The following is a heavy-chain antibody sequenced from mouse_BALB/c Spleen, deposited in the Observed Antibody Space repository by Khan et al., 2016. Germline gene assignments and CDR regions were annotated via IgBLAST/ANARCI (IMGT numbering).Heavy chain of an antibody. CDR1: GFDFSRYW. CDR2: INPDSSTI. CDR3: ARLEYCGLGAY. V-gene: IGHV4-1*02. J-gene: IGHJ3*01. D-gene: IGHD1-2*01. Sequence: EVKLLESGGGLVQPGGSLKLSCAASGFDFSRYWMSWVRQAPGKGLEWIGEINPDSSTINYTPSLKDKFIISRDNAKNTLYLQMSKVRAEDTALYYGARLEYCGLGAYWGQGTLVTVSA.